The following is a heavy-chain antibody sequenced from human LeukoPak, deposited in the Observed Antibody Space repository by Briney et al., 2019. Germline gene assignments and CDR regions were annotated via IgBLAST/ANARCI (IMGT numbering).Heavy chain of an antibody. CDR1: GGTFSSYA. CDR2: IIPIFGTA. J-gene: IGHJ6*03. D-gene: IGHD1-7*01. CDR3: ARALNRWNYNGPHYYCYMDV. V-gene: IGHV1-69*05. Sequence: ASVKVSCKASGGTFSSYAISWVRQAPGQGLEWMGGIIPIFGTANYAQKFQGRVTITTDESTSTAYMELSSLRSEDTAVYYCARALNRWNYNGPHYYCYMDVWGKGTTVTVSS.